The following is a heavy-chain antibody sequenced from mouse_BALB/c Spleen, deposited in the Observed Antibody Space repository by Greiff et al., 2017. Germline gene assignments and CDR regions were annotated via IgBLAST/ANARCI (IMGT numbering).Heavy chain of an antibody. J-gene: IGHJ4*01. D-gene: IGHD2-3*01. CDR2: IDPANGNT. CDR3: ARWDGYYPLYAMDY. CDR1: GFNIKDTY. Sequence: EVQLQQSGAELVKPGASVKLSCTASGFNIKDTYMHWVKQRPEQGLEWIGRIDPANGNTKYDPKFQGKATITADTSSNTAYLQLSSLTSEDTAVYYCARWDGYYPLYAMDYWGQGTSVTVSS. V-gene: IGHV14-3*02.